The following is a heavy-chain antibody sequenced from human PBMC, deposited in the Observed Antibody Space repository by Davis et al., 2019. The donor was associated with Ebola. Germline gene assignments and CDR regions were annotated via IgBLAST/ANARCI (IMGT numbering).Heavy chain of an antibody. CDR1: GFTFSSFN. CDR2: ISGSGAST. J-gene: IGHJ5*02. V-gene: IGHV3-23*01. D-gene: IGHD2-8*02. CDR3: AKDSTGPPITLNWFDP. Sequence: GESLKISCAASGFTFSSFNMNWVRQAPGKGLEWVSGISGSGASTYYADSVKGRFTISRDNSKNTLYLQMSGLRAEDTAVYYCAKDSTGPPITLNWFDPWGQGTLVTVTS.